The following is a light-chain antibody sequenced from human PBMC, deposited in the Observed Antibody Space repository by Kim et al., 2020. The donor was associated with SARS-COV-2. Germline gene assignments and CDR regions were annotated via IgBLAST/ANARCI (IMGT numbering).Light chain of an antibody. CDR1: SLRSYY. Sequence: SSELTQDPAVSVALGQTVRITCQGASLRSYYASWYQQKPGQAPVLVIYGKNNRPSGIPDRFSGSSSGNTASLTITGAQAEDEADHYCNSRDSSDNRVDFG. CDR2: GKN. J-gene: IGLJ2*01. V-gene: IGLV3-19*01. CDR3: NSRDSSDNRVD.